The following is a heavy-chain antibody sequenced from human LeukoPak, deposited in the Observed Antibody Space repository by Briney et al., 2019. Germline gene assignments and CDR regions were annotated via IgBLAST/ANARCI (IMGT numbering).Heavy chain of an antibody. CDR3: AREVGATENWFDP. Sequence: SVKVSCKASGGTFSSYGISWVRQAPGQGLEWMGWISAYNGNTNYAQKLQGRVTMTTDTSTSTAYMELRSLRSDDTAVYYCAREVGATENWFDPWGQGTLVTVSS. V-gene: IGHV1-18*01. CDR1: GGTFSSYG. CDR2: ISAYNGNT. D-gene: IGHD1-26*01. J-gene: IGHJ5*02.